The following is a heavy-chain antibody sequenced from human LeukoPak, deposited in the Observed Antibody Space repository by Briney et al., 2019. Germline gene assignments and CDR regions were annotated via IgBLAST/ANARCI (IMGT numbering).Heavy chain of an antibody. CDR2: IYQSGST. D-gene: IGHD2-2*01. J-gene: IGHJ6*02. CDR1: GGSISSSNW. V-gene: IGHV4-4*02. Sequence: PSETLSLTCAVSGGSISSSNWWSWVRQPPGQGLEWIGEIYQSGSTNYNPSLKSRVTISVDKSKNQFSLKLSSVTAADTAVYYCARVPRYCSSTSCSDYYYYGMDVWGQGTTVTVSS. CDR3: ARVPRYCSSTSCSDYYYYGMDV.